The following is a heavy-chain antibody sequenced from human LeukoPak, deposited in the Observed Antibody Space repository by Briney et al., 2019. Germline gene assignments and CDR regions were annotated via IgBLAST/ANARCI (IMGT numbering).Heavy chain of an antibody. V-gene: IGHV3-21*01. J-gene: IGHJ3*02. D-gene: IGHD6-19*01. CDR2: ISSSSSYI. Sequence: GGSLRLTCAASGFTFSSYRRNWVRQAPGKGLEWVSSISSSSSYIYYADSVKGRFTISRDNAKNSLYLQMNSLRAEATAVYYCARDQGYSSGRELRDAFDIWGQGTMVTVSS. CDR1: GFTFSSYR. CDR3: ARDQGYSSGRELRDAFDI.